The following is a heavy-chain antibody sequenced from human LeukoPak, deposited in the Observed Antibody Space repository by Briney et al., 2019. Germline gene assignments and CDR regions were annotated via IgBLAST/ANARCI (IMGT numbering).Heavy chain of an antibody. CDR3: ASLFGATAEWYFDL. Sequence: SETLPLTCAVSGGSISSGGYSWSWIRQPPGKGLEWIGYIYHSGSTYYNPSLKSRVTISVDRSKNQFSLKLSSVTAADTAVYYCASLFGATAEWYFDLWGRGTLVTVSS. J-gene: IGHJ2*01. CDR1: GGSISSGGYS. V-gene: IGHV4-30-2*01. D-gene: IGHD4-17*01. CDR2: IYHSGST.